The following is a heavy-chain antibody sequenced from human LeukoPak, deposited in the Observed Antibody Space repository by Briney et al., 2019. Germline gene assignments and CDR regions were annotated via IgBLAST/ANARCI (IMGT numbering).Heavy chain of an antibody. Sequence: PGGSLRLSCAASRCTFNSYAMSWVRQAPGKGLEWVSVIGGSNGITFYVGSVKGRFTISRDNSKDTLYLQMNSLRAEDTAVYYCARNENSGWGYFDYWGQGTLVTVSS. V-gene: IGHV3-23*01. J-gene: IGHJ4*02. CDR3: ARNENSGWGYFDY. D-gene: IGHD5-12*01. CDR1: RCTFNSYA. CDR2: IGGSNGIT.